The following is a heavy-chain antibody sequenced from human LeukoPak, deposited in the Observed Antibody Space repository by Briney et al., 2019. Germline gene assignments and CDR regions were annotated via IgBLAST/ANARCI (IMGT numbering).Heavy chain of an antibody. D-gene: IGHD5-18*01. V-gene: IGHV3-64D*06. CDR3: VKGWIQAVGHFC. CDR2: ISTTGGST. CDR1: GFTFSNSA. Sequence: GGSLRLSCSASGFTFSNSAMHWVRQSPGKGPEYVSAISTTGGSTYYADSVKGRFTISRDNSKNTLYLQMSSLTAEDTAVYYCVKGWIQAVGHFCWGQGTLVTVSS. J-gene: IGHJ4*02.